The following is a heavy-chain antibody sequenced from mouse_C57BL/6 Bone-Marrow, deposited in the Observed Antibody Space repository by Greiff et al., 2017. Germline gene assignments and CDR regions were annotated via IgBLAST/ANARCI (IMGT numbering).Heavy chain of an antibody. CDR1: GYTFTNYW. J-gene: IGHJ1*03. V-gene: IGHV1-63*01. CDR3: ARENWGGNFDV. D-gene: IGHD4-1*01. CDR2: IYPGGGYT. Sequence: QVQLKQSGAELVRPGTSVKMSCKASGYTFTNYWIGWAKQRPGHGLEWIGDIYPGGGYTNSNEKFKGKATLTADKSSSTAYMTFSSLTSEDSAVYYCARENWGGNFDVWGTGTTVTVSS.